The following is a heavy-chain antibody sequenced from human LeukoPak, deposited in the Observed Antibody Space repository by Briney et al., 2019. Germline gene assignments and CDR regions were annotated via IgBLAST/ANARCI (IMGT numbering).Heavy chain of an antibody. CDR3: VLTSSSWTFDY. V-gene: IGHV3-21*01. J-gene: IGHJ4*02. CDR2: ISSSSYI. D-gene: IGHD6-13*01. Sequence: GGSLRLSCAASAFTFNNYAMNWVRQAPGKGLEWVSSISSSSYIYYADSVKGRFTISRDNAKNSLYLQMNSLRAEDTAVYYCVLTSSSWTFDYWGQGTLVTASS. CDR1: AFTFNNYA.